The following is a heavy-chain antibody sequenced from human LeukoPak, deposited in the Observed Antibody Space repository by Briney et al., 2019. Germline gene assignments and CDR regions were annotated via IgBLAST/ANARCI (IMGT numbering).Heavy chain of an antibody. CDR1: GYTFTSYG. CDR3: ATELGDY. V-gene: IGHV1-18*01. D-gene: IGHD1-26*01. Sequence: ASVKVSCKASGYTFTSYGISWVRQAPGQGLEWMGWISAYNGNTNYAQKVQGRVTMTTDTSTSTAHMELRSPRSDDTAVYYCATELGDYWGQGTLVTVSS. J-gene: IGHJ4*02. CDR2: ISAYNGNT.